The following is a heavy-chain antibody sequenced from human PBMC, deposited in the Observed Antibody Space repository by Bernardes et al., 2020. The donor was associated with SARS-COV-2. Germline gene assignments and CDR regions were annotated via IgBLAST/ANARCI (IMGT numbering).Heavy chain of an antibody. CDR2: IDHSGST. Sequence: SETLSLTRAVYDESFSGYYWSWIRQPPGKGLEWIGEIDHSGSTNYNPSLKSRVTFSVDTSKNQFSLKMTSVTTADTAVYYCARGGVSGWVFDFWGQGALVTVSS. J-gene: IGHJ4*02. D-gene: IGHD6-19*01. V-gene: IGHV4-34*01. CDR1: DESFSGYY. CDR3: ARGGVSGWVFDF.